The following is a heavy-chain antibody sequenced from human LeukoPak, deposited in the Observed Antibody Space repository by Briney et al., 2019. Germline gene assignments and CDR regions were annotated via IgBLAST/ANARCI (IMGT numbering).Heavy chain of an antibody. J-gene: IGHJ4*02. CDR1: GGSISSYY. Sequence: SETLSLTCTVSGGSISSYYWSWIRQPPGKGLEWIGYIYYSGSTNYNPSLKSRVTISVDTSKNQFSLKLSSVTAADTAVYYCARDCSGGSCYYGLDYWGQGTLVTVSS. CDR2: IYYSGST. V-gene: IGHV4-59*12. D-gene: IGHD2-15*01. CDR3: ARDCSGGSCYYGLDY.